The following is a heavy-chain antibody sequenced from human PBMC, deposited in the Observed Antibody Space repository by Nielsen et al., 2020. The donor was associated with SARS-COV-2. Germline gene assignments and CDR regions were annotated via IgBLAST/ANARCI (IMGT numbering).Heavy chain of an antibody. CDR3: ARVMYGPERITIFGVVTPYYYYYYMDV. D-gene: IGHD3-3*01. J-gene: IGHJ6*03. V-gene: IGHV4-39*01. Sequence: RQAPGKGLEWIGSIYYSGSTYYNPSLKSRVTISVDTSKNQFSLKLSSVTAADTAVYYCARVMYGPERITIFGVVTPYYYYYYMDVWGKGTTVTVSS. CDR2: IYYSGST.